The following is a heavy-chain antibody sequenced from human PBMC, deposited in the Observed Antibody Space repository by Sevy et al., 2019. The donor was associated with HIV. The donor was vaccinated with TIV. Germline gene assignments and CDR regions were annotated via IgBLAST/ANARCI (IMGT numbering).Heavy chain of an antibody. CDR1: GFTFDDHT. Sequence: GESLKISCAASGFTFDDHTMHWVRQPPGKGLEWVSLISWDGGSTYYADSVQGRFTISRDNSKNSLFLQMNSLGDEDTDLYYCAKDMASEGGGAYYFDYWGQGTLVTVSS. J-gene: IGHJ4*02. CDR2: ISWDGGST. CDR3: AKDMASEGGGAYYFDY. D-gene: IGHD3-16*01. V-gene: IGHV3-43*01.